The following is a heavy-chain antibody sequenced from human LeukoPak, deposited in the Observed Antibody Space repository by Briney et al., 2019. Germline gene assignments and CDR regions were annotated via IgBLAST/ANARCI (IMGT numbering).Heavy chain of an antibody. Sequence: GGSLRLSCAASGSTFSSYAMHWVRQAPGKGLEWVAVISYDGSNKYYADSVKGRFTISRDNSKNTLYLQMNSLRAEDTAVYYCARDLAPAGGYDFWSGYEYYYYYGMDVWGQGTTVTVSS. CDR2: ISYDGSNK. V-gene: IGHV3-30-3*01. CDR1: GSTFSSYA. J-gene: IGHJ6*02. D-gene: IGHD3-3*01. CDR3: ARDLAPAGGYDFWSGYEYYYYYGMDV.